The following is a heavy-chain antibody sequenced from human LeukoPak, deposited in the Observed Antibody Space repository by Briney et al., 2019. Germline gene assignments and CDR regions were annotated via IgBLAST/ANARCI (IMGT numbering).Heavy chain of an antibody. D-gene: IGHD6-13*01. CDR2: ITSSSSYI. Sequence: GGSLRLSCAASGFTFSSYNINWVRQAPGKGLEWVSSITSSSSYIYYADSVKGRFTISRDNAKNSLYLQMNSLRVDDTAVYYCARGRYSSTWSPSEYWGQGTLVTVSS. CDR3: ARGRYSSTWSPSEY. CDR1: GFTFSSYN. V-gene: IGHV3-21*01. J-gene: IGHJ4*02.